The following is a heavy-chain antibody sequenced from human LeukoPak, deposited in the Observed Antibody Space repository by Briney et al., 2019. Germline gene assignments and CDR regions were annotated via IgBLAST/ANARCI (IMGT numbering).Heavy chain of an antibody. J-gene: IGHJ4*02. D-gene: IGHD2-8*01. V-gene: IGHV1-46*01. CDR1: GYTFTSYY. Sequence: ASVKVSCKASGYTFTSYYMHWVRQAPGQGLEWMGIINPSGGSTSYAQKFQGRVTMTRDTSTSTVYMELSSLRSEDTAVYYCARRLAPGGNVLISADYWGQGTLVTVSS. CDR2: INPSGGST. CDR3: ARRLAPGGNVLISADY.